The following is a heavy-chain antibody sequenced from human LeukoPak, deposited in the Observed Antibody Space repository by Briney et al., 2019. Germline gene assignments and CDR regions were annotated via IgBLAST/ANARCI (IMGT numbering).Heavy chain of an antibody. Sequence: PGGSLRLSCAASGFTFSDYGMVWVRQAPGKGLEWVAFIRYDGSIKYYTDSVKDRFTVSRDNSKNTLYLQMNSLRAEDTAVYYCAKDQQWLVFDYWGQGTLVTVSS. CDR3: AKDQQWLVFDY. V-gene: IGHV3-30*02. CDR1: GFTFSDYG. CDR2: IRYDGSIK. J-gene: IGHJ4*02. D-gene: IGHD6-19*01.